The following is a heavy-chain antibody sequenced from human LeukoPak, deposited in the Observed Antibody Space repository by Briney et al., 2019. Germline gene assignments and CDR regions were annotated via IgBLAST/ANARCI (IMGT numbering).Heavy chain of an antibody. Sequence: SESLSLTCAVYVGSFSGYYWSWIRQPPWKGLEWIGEINHSGSTNYNPSLKSRVTISVDTSKNQFSLKLSSVTAADTAVYYCARGHQPYYYDSSGGGYFDYWAQETLVTVS. CDR3: ARGHQPYYYDSSGGGYFDY. J-gene: IGHJ4*02. CDR2: INHSGST. CDR1: VGSFSGYY. V-gene: IGHV4-34*01. D-gene: IGHD3-22*01.